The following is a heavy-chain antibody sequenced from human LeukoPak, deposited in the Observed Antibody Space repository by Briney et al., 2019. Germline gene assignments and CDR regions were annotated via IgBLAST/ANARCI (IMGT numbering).Heavy chain of an antibody. J-gene: IGHJ3*02. V-gene: IGHV4-34*01. CDR3: ARRISTYYYDSSGYYTIDAFDI. Sequence: SETLSLTCTVSGGSIGSYYWSWIRQPPGKGLEGIGEINHSGSTNYNPSLTSRVTISVDTSKKQFSLKLSSVTAADTAVYYCARRISTYYYDSSGYYTIDAFDIWGQGTMVTVSS. D-gene: IGHD3-22*01. CDR1: GGSIGSYY. CDR2: INHSGST.